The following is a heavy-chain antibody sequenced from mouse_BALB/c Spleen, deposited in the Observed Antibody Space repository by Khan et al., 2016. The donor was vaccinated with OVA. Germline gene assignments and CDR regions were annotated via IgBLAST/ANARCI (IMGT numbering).Heavy chain of an antibody. Sequence: EVQLVESGGGLVQPGGSMKLSCAASGFTFSDNWMNWVRQSPEKGLEWVAEIRFKSDDYVTHYAVSVKGRITISRDDNKSSVYLQMNNLRADDTGIYCCWILLWGQGTTVTVSS. J-gene: IGHJ2*01. V-gene: IGHV6-6*02. CDR3: WILL. CDR1: GFTFSDNW. CDR2: IRFKSDDYVT.